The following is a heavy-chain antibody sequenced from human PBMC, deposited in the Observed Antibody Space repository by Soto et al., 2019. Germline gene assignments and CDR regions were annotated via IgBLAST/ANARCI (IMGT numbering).Heavy chain of an antibody. CDR2: ISYSGTT. CDR1: GDSISSGGSY. CDR3: ARDSVKERGLAHFYFGMDV. V-gene: IGHV4-31*03. Sequence: QVQLQESGPGLVKPSQTLSLTCTVSGDSISSGGSYWTWIRQHPGKGLEWIGYISYSGTTYYNPSLKSRLTISVDTSKNQFSLNLSSVTAADTAVYYCARDSVKERGLAHFYFGMDVWGQGTTVTVSS. J-gene: IGHJ6*02. D-gene: IGHD4-17*01.